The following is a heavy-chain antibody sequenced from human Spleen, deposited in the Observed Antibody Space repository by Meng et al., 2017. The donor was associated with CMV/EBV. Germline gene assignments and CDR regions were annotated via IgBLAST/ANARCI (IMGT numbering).Heavy chain of an antibody. CDR3: ARDYYDSSGYWYGMDV. V-gene: IGHV3-NL1*01. J-gene: IGHJ6*02. CDR1: GFTFSSYG. CDR2: IYSGGST. D-gene: IGHD3-22*01. Sequence: GESLKISCAASGFTFSSYGMHWVRQAPGKGLEWVSVIYSGGSTYYADSVKGRFTISRDNSKNTLYLQMNSLRAEDTAVYYCARDYYDSSGYWYGMDVWGQGTTVTVSS.